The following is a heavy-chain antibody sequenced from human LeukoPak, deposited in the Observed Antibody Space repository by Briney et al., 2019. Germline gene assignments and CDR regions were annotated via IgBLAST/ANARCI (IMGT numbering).Heavy chain of an antibody. CDR2: IYYSGST. CDR1: GDSISSGGYD. V-gene: IGHV4-39*01. D-gene: IGHD4-11*01. Sequence: SQTLSLTCTVSGDSISSGGYDWSWIRQPPGKGLEWIGSIYYSGSTYYNPSLKSRVTISVDTSKNQFSLKLSSVTAADTAVYYCARRGAYSNYVGYWGQGTLVTVSS. CDR3: ARRGAYSNYVGY. J-gene: IGHJ4*02.